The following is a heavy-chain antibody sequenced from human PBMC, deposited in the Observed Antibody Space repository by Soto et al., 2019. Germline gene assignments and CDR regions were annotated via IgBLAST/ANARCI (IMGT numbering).Heavy chain of an antibody. CDR2: INHSGST. CDR3: ARFGSLYSYADRYYYYYGMDV. D-gene: IGHD5-18*01. V-gene: IGHV4-34*01. Sequence: SETLSLTCAVNGWSGGSFRSSYWSWIRQPPGKGLEWIGEINHSGSTNYNPSLKSRVTISVDTPKNQFSLKLSSVTAADTAVYYCARFGSLYSYADRYYYYYGMDVWGQGTTVTVSS. CDR1: GWSGGSFRSSY. J-gene: IGHJ6*02.